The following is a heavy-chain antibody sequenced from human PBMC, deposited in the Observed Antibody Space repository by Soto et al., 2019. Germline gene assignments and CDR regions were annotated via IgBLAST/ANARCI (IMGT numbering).Heavy chain of an antibody. D-gene: IGHD3-22*01. CDR1: GVSISSGYYY. CDR2: IFYTGNR. Sequence: SETLSLTCTVSGVSISSGYYYWNWVRQHPGKGLEWIGYIFYTGNRYYNPSLKSRLNISVDTSKNQFSLKLNSVTAADTAVYYCARGAPAYDISGYYYPRYIDYSGQAPLGTVS. J-gene: IGHJ4*02. CDR3: ARGAPAYDISGYYYPRYIDY. V-gene: IGHV4-31*03.